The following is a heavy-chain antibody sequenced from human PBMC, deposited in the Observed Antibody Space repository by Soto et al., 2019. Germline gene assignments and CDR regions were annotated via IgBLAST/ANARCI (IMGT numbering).Heavy chain of an antibody. J-gene: IGHJ6*01. D-gene: IGHD2-2*01. V-gene: IGHV3-23*01. CDR1: GFTFSSYA. CDR2: ISGSGGST. CDR3: ALSQLTPSYYYGMDV. Sequence: RGSLRLSCASSGFTFSSYAMSWVRQAPGKGLEWVSAISGSGGSTYYADSVKGRFTISRDNSKNTLYLQMDSLRAEDTAVYYCALSQLTPSYYYGMDVWGQGTTVTVSS.